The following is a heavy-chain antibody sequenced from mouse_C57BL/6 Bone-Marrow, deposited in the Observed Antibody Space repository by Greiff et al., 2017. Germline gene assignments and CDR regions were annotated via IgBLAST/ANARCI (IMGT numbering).Heavy chain of an antibody. V-gene: IGHV5-4*01. Sequence: EVKLVESGGGLVKPGGSLKLSCAASGFTFSSYAMSWVRQTPEQRLEWVATISDGGSYTYYPDNVKGRFTSSRDNAKNNLYLQMSHLKSEETAMYYCARDDDYYFDYWGQGTTLTVSS. CDR1: GFTFSSYA. J-gene: IGHJ2*01. CDR3: ARDDDYYFDY. D-gene: IGHD2-4*01. CDR2: ISDGGSYT.